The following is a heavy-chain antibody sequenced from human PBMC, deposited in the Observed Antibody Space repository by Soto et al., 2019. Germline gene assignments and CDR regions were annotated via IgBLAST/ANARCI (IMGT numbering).Heavy chain of an antibody. CDR1: GFTFSTYS. J-gene: IGHJ3*02. D-gene: IGHD6-19*01. CDR2: ISTGSSTI. CDR3: ASDRRGVAGTARAFDT. Sequence: GESLKISCAASGFTFSTYSMNWVRQAPGKGLEWVSYISTGSSTIYYADSVKGRFTISRDNAKNSLYLQMNSLRDEDTAVYYCASDRRGVAGTARAFDTWGQGTMVTVSS. V-gene: IGHV3-48*02.